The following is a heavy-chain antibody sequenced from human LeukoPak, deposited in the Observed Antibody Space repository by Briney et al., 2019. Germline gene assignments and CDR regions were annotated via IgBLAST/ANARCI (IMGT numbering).Heavy chain of an antibody. Sequence: PGGSLRLSCAASGFTFSSYAMHWVRQAPGTGREGVAVISYDGSNKYYADSVKGRFTISRDNSKNTLYLQMNSLRAEDTAVYYCARESVGRITMIVNLVRGAFDIWGQGTMVTVSS. CDR3: ARESVGRITMIVNLVRGAFDI. D-gene: IGHD3-22*01. CDR1: GFTFSSYA. V-gene: IGHV3-30*04. J-gene: IGHJ3*02. CDR2: ISYDGSNK.